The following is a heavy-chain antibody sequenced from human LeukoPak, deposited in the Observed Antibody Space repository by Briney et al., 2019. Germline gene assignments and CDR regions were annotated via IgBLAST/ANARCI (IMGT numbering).Heavy chain of an antibody. D-gene: IGHD3-16*01. Sequence: GGSLRLSCAASGFTFDDYGMSWVRQAPGKGLEWVSGINWNGGSTGYADSVKGRFSISRDNAKNSLYLQMNSLRAEDTALYYCARVAIPLGYFYYYMDVWGKGTTVTVSS. J-gene: IGHJ6*03. CDR2: INWNGGST. V-gene: IGHV3-20*04. CDR3: ARVAIPLGYFYYYMDV. CDR1: GFTFDDYG.